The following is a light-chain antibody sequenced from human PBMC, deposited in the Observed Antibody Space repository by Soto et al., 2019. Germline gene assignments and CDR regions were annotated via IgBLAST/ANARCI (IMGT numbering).Light chain of an antibody. CDR2: GNS. CDR3: QSHDSSLSGFYV. J-gene: IGLJ1*01. CDR1: SSNIGAGYD. V-gene: IGLV1-40*01. Sequence: QSVLTQPPSVSGAPGQRVTISCTGSSSNIGAGYDVHWYQRLPGTAPKLLIYGNSNRPSGVPDRFSGSKSGTSASLAITGLQAEDEADYYCQSHDSSLSGFYVFGTGTKLTVL.